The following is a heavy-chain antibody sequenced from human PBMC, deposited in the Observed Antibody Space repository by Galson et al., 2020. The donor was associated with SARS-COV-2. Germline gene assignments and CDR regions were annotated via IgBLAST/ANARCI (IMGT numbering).Heavy chain of an antibody. CDR3: ARHWGQYYATVGHPNDAFDL. D-gene: IGHD2-15*01. Sequence: GESLKISCKASGYNFPIYWIAWVRQMPGKGLEWMGIIYPGDSNTKYSPSLQGHVTISVDQSISTAYLQWSSLKTSDTAIYYCARHWGQYYATVGHPNDAFDLWGQGTVVNVSS. CDR2: IYPGDSNT. CDR1: GYNFPIYW. V-gene: IGHV5-51*01. J-gene: IGHJ3*01.